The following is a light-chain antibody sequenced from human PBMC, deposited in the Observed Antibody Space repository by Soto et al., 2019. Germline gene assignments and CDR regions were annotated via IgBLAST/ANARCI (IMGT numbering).Light chain of an antibody. V-gene: IGKV3-15*01. CDR1: HSVSGG. CDR3: QQNNDWPYT. CDR2: RAS. Sequence: EIVMTQPPATLSVSPGERATLSCRASHSVSGGLAWYQQKPGQALRLLIYRASIRVTGIPARFSGSGSGTEFTLTISSLQSEDFAVYYCQQNNDWPYTFGQGTKLEIK. J-gene: IGKJ2*01.